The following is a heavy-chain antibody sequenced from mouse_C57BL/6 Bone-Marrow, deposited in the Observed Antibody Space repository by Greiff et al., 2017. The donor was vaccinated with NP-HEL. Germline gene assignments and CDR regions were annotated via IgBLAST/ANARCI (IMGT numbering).Heavy chain of an antibody. V-gene: IGHV1-74*01. Sequence: QVQLQQPGAELVKPGASVKVSCKASGFTFTSYWMHWVKQRPGQGLEWIGRIHPSDSDTNYTQKFKGKATLTVDKSSSTAYMQLSSLTSEDAAVYYCAMGLWSHWYIDVWGTGTTVTVSS. D-gene: IGHD1-1*02. CDR3: AMGLWSHWYIDV. J-gene: IGHJ1*03. CDR1: GFTFTSYW. CDR2: IHPSDSDT.